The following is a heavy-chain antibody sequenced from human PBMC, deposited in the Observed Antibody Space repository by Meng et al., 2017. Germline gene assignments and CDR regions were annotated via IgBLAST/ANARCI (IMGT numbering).Heavy chain of an antibody. CDR2: INHSGST. V-gene: IGHV4-34*01. CDR3: ARNKGSGSYPYYYYGMDV. Sequence: ESLKISCAVYGGSFSGYYWSWIRQPPGKGLEWIGEINHSGSTNYNPSLKSRVTISVDTSKNQFSLKLSSVTAADTAVYYCARNKGSGSYPYYYYGMDVWGQGTTVTVSS. J-gene: IGHJ6*02. D-gene: IGHD3-10*01. CDR1: GGSFSGYY.